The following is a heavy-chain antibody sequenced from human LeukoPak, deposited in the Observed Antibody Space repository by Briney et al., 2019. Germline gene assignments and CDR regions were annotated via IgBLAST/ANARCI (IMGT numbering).Heavy chain of an antibody. Sequence: PGGSLRLSCAASGFTFSKYGMHWVRQAPGKGLEWVALIWYCGTNKYYADSVKGRFTISRDNSKNTLYLQMNSLRAEDTAVYYCARDVRVGFGELLSEDPDYWGQGTLVTVSS. J-gene: IGHJ4*02. CDR3: ARDVRVGFGELLSEDPDY. D-gene: IGHD3-10*01. CDR2: IWYCGTNK. CDR1: GFTFSKYG. V-gene: IGHV3-33*01.